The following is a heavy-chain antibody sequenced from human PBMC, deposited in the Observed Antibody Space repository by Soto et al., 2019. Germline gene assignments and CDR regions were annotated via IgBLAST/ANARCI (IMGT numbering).Heavy chain of an antibody. CDR3: EKVVSGGHLDY. V-gene: IGHV4-59*01. CDR2: IYYTGST. Sequence: SETLSLTCTVSGVSINNYYWTWIRQPPGKRPEWIGAIYYTGSTTYNPSLRSRVTFSVDTSKNQFSLSLTSVTAADTAVYFCEKVVSGGHLDYWGQGTLVTVSS. D-gene: IGHD6-25*01. CDR1: GVSINNYY. J-gene: IGHJ4*02.